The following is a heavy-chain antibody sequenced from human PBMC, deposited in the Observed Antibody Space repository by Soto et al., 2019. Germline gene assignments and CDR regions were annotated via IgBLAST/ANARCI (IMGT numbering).Heavy chain of an antibody. CDR2: IYRGGDT. CDR1: GFTVSYNY. CDR3: ARGMYGSGSYYIGDAFDM. Sequence: GGSLRLSCAVSGFTVSYNYMNWVRQAPGKGLEWVSVIYRGGDTFYADSVKGRFTISRDNSKNTLYLQMNSLRAEDTAVYYCARGMYGSGSYYIGDAFDMWGHGTMVTVSS. D-gene: IGHD3-10*01. J-gene: IGHJ3*02. V-gene: IGHV3-53*01.